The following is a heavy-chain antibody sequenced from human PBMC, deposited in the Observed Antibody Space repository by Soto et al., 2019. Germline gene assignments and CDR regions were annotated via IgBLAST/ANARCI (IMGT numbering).Heavy chain of an antibody. CDR3: AKDVGRSXFVYQGTSGYYPEALDV. Sequence: PGGSLRLSCAASGFTFSDYAMTWVRQATGKGLEWVSAISGSGESTYYADSVKGRFTISRDNSKNTLYLQMNSLRAEDTAVYYCAKDVGRSXFVYQGTSGYYPEALDVWGQGTMVTVSS. V-gene: IGHV3-23*01. J-gene: IGHJ3*01. CDR2: ISGSGEST. D-gene: IGHD3-22*01. CDR1: GFTFSDYA.